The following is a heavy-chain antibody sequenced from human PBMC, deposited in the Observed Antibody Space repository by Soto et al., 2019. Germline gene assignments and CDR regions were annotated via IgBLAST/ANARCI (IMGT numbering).Heavy chain of an antibody. D-gene: IGHD2-15*01. J-gene: IGHJ4*01. CDR2: IIPIFGKT. CDR3: ATSGYNYGPFDY. Sequence: QVQLVQSGAEVRKPGSSVKVSCRASGDTFKNYAISWVRQAPGQGLEWMGGIIPIFGKTDYAQTFHGRVTINGDESTYTAHMVLRGLRSDDTALYYCATSGYNYGPFDYWGRGLLVTVSS. CDR1: GDTFKNYA. V-gene: IGHV1-69*01.